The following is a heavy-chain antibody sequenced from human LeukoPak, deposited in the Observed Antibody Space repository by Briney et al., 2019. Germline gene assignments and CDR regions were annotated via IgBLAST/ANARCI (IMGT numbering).Heavy chain of an antibody. CDR2: IPYDGSNK. CDR1: GFTFSNYG. V-gene: IGHV3-30*02. CDR3: AKDICGGDCYPHGGY. J-gene: IGHJ4*02. D-gene: IGHD2-21*01. Sequence: GGSLRLSCAASGFTFSNYGMHWVRQVPGKGLEWVAFIPYDGSNKYYADSLKGRFTISRDNSKNTLYLQMNSLRAEDTAIYYCAKDICGGDCYPHGGYWGQGTLVTVPS.